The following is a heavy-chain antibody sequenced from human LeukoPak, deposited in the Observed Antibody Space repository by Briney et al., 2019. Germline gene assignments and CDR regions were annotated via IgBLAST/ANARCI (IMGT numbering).Heavy chain of an antibody. CDR3: ARVKHDYSNRGDYYYYYMDV. V-gene: IGHV1-69*13. CDR1: GGTFSSYA. CDR2: IIPIFGTA. D-gene: IGHD4-11*01. J-gene: IGHJ6*03. Sequence: ASVKVSCKASGGTFSSYAISWVRQAPGQGLEWMGGIIPIFGTANYAQKFQGRVTITADESTSTAYMELRSLRSDDTAVYYCARVKHDYSNRGDYYYYYMDVWGKGTTVTVSS.